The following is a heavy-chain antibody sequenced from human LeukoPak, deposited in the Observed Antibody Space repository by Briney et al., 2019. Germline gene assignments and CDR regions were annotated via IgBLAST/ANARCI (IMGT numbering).Heavy chain of an antibody. CDR2: ISGYNGNT. D-gene: IGHD3-22*01. Sequence: ASLTVSCTASGYIFTNFGISWVRHARGAGLGWMWWISGYNGNTKYVQKFQGRVTITTDTSTSTAYMELRSLRSDDTAVYYCATDLTLRRNYDNSGYQIVPAFWGQGTLVTVSS. V-gene: IGHV1-18*01. CDR1: GYIFTNFG. CDR3: ATDLTLRRNYDNSGYQIVPAF. J-gene: IGHJ4*02.